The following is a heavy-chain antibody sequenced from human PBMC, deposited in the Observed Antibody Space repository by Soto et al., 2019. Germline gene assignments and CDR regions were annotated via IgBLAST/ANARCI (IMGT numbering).Heavy chain of an antibody. D-gene: IGHD5-12*01. V-gene: IGHV1-69*13. CDR3: ARGQVDIVDYYYYYGMEV. Sequence: SVKVSCKASGGTFSSYAISWVRQAPGQGLEWMGGIIPIFGTANYAQKFQGRVTITADESSSTAYMELSSLRSEDTAVYYCARGQVDIVDYYYYYGMEVSGQGTTVTVSS. CDR1: GGTFSSYA. J-gene: IGHJ6*02. CDR2: IIPIFGTA.